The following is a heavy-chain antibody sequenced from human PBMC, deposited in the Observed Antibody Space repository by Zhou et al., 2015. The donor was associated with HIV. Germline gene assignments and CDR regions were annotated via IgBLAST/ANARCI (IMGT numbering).Heavy chain of an antibody. J-gene: IGHJ4*02. V-gene: IGHV3-7*01. Sequence: EVQLVDSGGGLVQPGGSLRLSCAASGFNFSNYWMTWVRQTPGKGLEWVANIRHDGSQKNYVGSVKGRFTISRDNARKSLYLQMNSLRAEDTGVYYCAREVLGSSWIDCWGQGTLVTVSS. CDR2: IRHDGSQK. CDR3: AREVLGSSWIDC. D-gene: IGHD6-13*01. CDR1: GFNFSNYW.